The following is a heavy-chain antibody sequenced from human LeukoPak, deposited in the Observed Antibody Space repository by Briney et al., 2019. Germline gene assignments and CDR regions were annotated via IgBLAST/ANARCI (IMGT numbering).Heavy chain of an antibody. CDR2: IYYSGST. CDR1: GGSISSYY. Sequence: SETLSLTCTVSGGSISSYYWSWIRQPPGKGLEWIGYIYYSGSTNYNPSLKSRVTISVDTSKNQFSLKLSSVTAADTAVYYCARHLGYSYRYRFYFDYWGQGTLVTVSS. CDR3: ARHLGYSYRYRFYFDY. D-gene: IGHD5-18*01. V-gene: IGHV4-59*08. J-gene: IGHJ4*02.